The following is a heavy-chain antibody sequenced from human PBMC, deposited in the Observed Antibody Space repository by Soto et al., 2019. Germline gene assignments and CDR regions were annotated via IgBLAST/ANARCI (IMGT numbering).Heavy chain of an antibody. CDR2: IHPSGGGS. CDR1: RYTFTSYG. D-gene: IGHD2-21*02. CDR3: ARGGHIAVVTDSFDY. Sequence: GASAKVCCKASRYTFTSYGISSFRHSPGQGLEWMGIIHPSGGGSTYAQKFLGRVTMTRDTSTSTVFMESSSLRSADTAVYYCARGGHIAVVTDSFDYWGQGTLVTVSS. V-gene: IGHV1-46*03. J-gene: IGHJ4*02.